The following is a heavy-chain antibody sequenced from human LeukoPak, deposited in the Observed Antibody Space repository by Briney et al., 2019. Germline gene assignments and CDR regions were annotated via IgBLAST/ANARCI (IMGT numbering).Heavy chain of an antibody. D-gene: IGHD6-19*01. V-gene: IGHV4-39*01. Sequence: SETLSLTCTVSGGSISSSSYYWGWIRQPPGKGLEWIGSIYYSGSTYYNPSLKSRVTISVDTSKNQFSLKLSSVTAADTAVYYCARWGGGAVAGTPFDYWGQGTLVTVSS. CDR3: ARWGGGAVAGTPFDY. J-gene: IGHJ4*02. CDR1: GGSISSSSYY. CDR2: IYYSGST.